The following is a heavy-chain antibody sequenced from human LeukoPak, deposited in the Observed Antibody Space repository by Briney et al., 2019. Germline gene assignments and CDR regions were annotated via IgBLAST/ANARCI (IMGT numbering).Heavy chain of an antibody. CDR3: ARDLYCSGGSCYPGYFDY. CDR2: ISAYNGNT. Sequence: ASVKVSCKASGYTFTSYGISWVRQAPGHGLEWMGWISAYNGNTNYAQKLQGRVTMTTDTSTSTAYMELRSLRSDDTAVYYCARDLYCSGGSCYPGYFDYWGQGTLVTVSS. V-gene: IGHV1-18*01. CDR1: GYTFTSYG. J-gene: IGHJ4*02. D-gene: IGHD2-15*01.